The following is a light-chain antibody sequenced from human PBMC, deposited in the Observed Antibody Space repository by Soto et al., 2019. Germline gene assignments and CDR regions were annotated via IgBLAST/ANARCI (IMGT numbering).Light chain of an antibody. Sequence: QSVLTQPASVSGSPGQSITISCTGTSSDVGYYNYVSWYQQHPDKAPKLMIYDVSNRPSGVSNRFSGSKSGNTASLTISRLQAQYEADYYCRSFTTITTVVFGGGTKVTVL. J-gene: IGLJ3*02. CDR3: RSFTTITTVV. CDR1: SSDVGYYNY. CDR2: DVS. V-gene: IGLV2-14*03.